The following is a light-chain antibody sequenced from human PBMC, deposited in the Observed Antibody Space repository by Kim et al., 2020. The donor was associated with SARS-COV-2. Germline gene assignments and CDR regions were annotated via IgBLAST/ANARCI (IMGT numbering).Light chain of an antibody. CDR1: ALPKQY. CDR3: QSSDSSGNYEV. Sequence: PGQTARITCSVDALPKQYAHWYQQKPGQAPVVVIYKDSERPSGIPERFSGSSSGTTVTLTISGVQAEDEADYYCQSSDSSGNYEVFGGGTQLTVL. CDR2: KDS. V-gene: IGLV3-25*03. J-gene: IGLJ2*01.